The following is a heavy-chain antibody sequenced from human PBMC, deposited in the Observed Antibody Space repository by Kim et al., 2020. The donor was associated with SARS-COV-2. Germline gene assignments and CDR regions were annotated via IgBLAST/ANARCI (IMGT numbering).Heavy chain of an antibody. J-gene: IGHJ5*02. D-gene: IGHD6-6*01. CDR1: GYTFTSYD. V-gene: IGHV1-8*01. CDR3: ARGAAAARGGADNWFDP. CDR2: MNPNSGNT. Sequence: APVKVSCKASGYTFTSYDINWVRQATGQGLEWMGWMNPNSGNTGYAQKFQGRVTMTRNTSISTAYMELSSLRSEDTAVYYCARGAAAARGGADNWFDPWGQGTLVTVSS.